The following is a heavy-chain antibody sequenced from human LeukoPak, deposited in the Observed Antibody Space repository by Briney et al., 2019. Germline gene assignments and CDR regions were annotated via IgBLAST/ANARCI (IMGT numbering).Heavy chain of an antibody. CDR3: AKGLYSNYVPDAFDI. V-gene: IGHV3-9*03. J-gene: IGHJ3*02. CDR2: ISWNSGIL. CDR1: GFTFDDYA. D-gene: IGHD4-11*01. Sequence: PGRSLRLSCAASGFTFDDYAMHWVRQAPGKGLEWVSGISWNSGILDYADSVKGRFTISRDNAKNSLYLQMNGLRAEDMALYYCAKGLYSNYVPDAFDIWGQGTMVTVSS.